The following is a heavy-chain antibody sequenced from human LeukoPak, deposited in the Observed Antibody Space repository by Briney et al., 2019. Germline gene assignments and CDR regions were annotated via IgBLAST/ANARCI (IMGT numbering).Heavy chain of an antibody. Sequence: ASVKVSCKASGYTFTSYGISWVRQAPGQGLEWMGWISAYNGNTNYAQKLQGRVTITRNTSISTAYMELSSLRSEDTAVYYCARGVTRQDFDYWGQGTLVTVSS. CDR2: ISAYNGNT. CDR3: ARGVTRQDFDY. D-gene: IGHD1-14*01. CDR1: GYTFTSYG. V-gene: IGHV1-18*01. J-gene: IGHJ4*02.